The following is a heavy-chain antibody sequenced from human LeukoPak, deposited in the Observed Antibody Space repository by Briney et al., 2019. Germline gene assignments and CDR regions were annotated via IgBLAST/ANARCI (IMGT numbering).Heavy chain of an antibody. CDR2: IYSSGSI. CDR1: GGSISSYY. D-gene: IGHD1-1*01. J-gene: IGHJ2*01. CDR3: ARRDWNYWYFDL. Sequence: SETLSLTCTVSGGSISSYYWSWIRQPAGKGLGWIGRIYSSGSINYNPSLNSRVTMSVDTSKNQFSLKLSAVTAADTAVYYCARRDWNYWYFDLWGRGALVTVSS. V-gene: IGHV4-4*07.